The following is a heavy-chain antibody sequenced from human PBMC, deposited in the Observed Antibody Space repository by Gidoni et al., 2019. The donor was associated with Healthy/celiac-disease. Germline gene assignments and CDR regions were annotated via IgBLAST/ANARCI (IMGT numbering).Heavy chain of an antibody. V-gene: IGHV4-59*01. CDR2: IYYSGST. CDR3: AGGPYSGSYLFDY. D-gene: IGHD1-26*01. Sequence: QVQLQESGPGLVKPSETLSLTCTVSGGSISSYYWSWIRQPPGKGLEWIGYIYYSGSTNYNPSLKSRVTISVDTSKNQFSLKLSSVTAADTAVYYCAGGPYSGSYLFDYWGQGTLVTVSS. CDR1: GGSISSYY. J-gene: IGHJ4*02.